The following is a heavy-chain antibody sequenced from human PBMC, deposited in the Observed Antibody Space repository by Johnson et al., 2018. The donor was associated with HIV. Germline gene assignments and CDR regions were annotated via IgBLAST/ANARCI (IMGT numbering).Heavy chain of an antibody. D-gene: IGHD2-21*02. CDR1: EFTFSSYG. CDR3: ARAPGCCGDACSDAFDI. CDR2: INQDGSDK. V-gene: IGHV3-7*01. Sequence: VQLVESGGGLVQPGGSLRLSCAASEFTFSSYGMSWVRQAPGKGLEWVAYINQDGSDKYYVDSVKGRFTISRDNAKNSLYLQMNSLRAEDTAVYYCARAPGCCGDACSDAFDIWGQGTMVTVSS. J-gene: IGHJ3*02.